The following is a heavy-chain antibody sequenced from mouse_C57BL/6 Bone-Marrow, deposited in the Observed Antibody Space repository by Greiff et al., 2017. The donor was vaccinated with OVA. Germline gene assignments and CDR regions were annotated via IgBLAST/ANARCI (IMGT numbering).Heavy chain of an antibody. J-gene: IGHJ2*01. CDR1: GYTFTDYY. V-gene: IGHV1-26*01. D-gene: IGHD1-1*01. Sequence: EVQLQQSGPELVKPGASVKISCKASGYTFTDYYMNWVKQSHGKSLEWIGDINPNNGGTSYNQKFKGKATLTVDKSSSTAYMELRSLTSEDSAVYYCARNLLRSRYWGQGTTLTVSS. CDR2: INPNNGGT. CDR3: ARNLLRSRY.